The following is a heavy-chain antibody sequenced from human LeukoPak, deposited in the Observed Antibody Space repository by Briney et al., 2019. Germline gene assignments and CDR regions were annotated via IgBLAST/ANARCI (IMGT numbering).Heavy chain of an antibody. CDR1: GFTCSRYW. V-gene: IGHV3-7*01. Sequence: GGSLRLSCAASGFTCSRYWMSWVRQAPGKGLEWVANIKQDGSEKYYVDSVKGRFTISRDNAKNSLYLQMNSLRAEDTAVYYCARDSPTTVTTGYWGQGTLVTVSS. D-gene: IGHD4-17*01. J-gene: IGHJ4*02. CDR3: ARDSPTTVTTGY. CDR2: IKQDGSEK.